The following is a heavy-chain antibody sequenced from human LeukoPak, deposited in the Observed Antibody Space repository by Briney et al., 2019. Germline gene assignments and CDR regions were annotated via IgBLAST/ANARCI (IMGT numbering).Heavy chain of an antibody. Sequence: ASVKVSCQASGYTFTSYDINWVRQATGQGLEWMGWMNPNSGNTGYAQKFQGRVTMTRNTSISTAYIELSSLRSEDTAVYYCARGPPKCSSTSCYRRRIDPWGQGTLVTASS. V-gene: IGHV1-8*01. D-gene: IGHD2-2*02. CDR3: ARGPPKCSSTSCYRRRIDP. CDR1: GYTFTSYD. CDR2: MNPNSGNT. J-gene: IGHJ5*02.